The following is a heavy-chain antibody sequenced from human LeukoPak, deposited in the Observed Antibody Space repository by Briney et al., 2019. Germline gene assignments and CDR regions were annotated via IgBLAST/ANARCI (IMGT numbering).Heavy chain of an antibody. CDR1: GFTFSSYA. CDR3: AIMHGYYDGSGYWVQ. CDR2: ISPSADRT. Sequence: RGSLRLSCAASGFTFSSYAMSWVRQAPGKGLEWVSFISPSADRTSSADSVEGRFTISRDNPRNTLYLQMNSLRDEDTAVYYCAIMHGYYDGSGYWVQWGQGTLVTVSS. J-gene: IGHJ4*02. V-gene: IGHV3-23*01. D-gene: IGHD3-22*01.